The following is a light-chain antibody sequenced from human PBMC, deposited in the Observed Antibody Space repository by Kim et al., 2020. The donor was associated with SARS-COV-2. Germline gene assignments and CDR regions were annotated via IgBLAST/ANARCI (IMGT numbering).Light chain of an antibody. J-gene: IGKJ2*01. V-gene: IGKV3-15*01. CDR2: GAS. Sequence: GSPGERVPLSCRASESVSSNLAWYQQKPGQAPRLLIYGASTRATGIPASFSGSGSGTEFTLTISSLHSEDFAVYYCQQYNNWPYTFGQGTKLEI. CDR3: QQYNNWPYT. CDR1: ESVSSN.